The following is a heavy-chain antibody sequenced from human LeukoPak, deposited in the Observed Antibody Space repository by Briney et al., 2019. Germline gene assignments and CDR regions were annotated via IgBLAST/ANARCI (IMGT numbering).Heavy chain of an antibody. CDR3: ARTYYDILTGYNPYFDY. Sequence: GGSLRLSCAASGFPFNTYTVNWARQAPGKGLEWVSSITASSTAIYSADSVKGRFTISRDNAKNFLYLQMNSLRAEDTAVYYCARTYYDILTGYNPYFDYWGQGILVTVSS. J-gene: IGHJ4*02. CDR1: GFPFNTYT. V-gene: IGHV3-21*01. CDR2: ITASSTAI. D-gene: IGHD3-9*01.